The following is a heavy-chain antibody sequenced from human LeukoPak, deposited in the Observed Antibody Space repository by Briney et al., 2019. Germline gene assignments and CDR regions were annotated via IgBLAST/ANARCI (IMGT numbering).Heavy chain of an antibody. CDR2: ISWDGGST. V-gene: IGHV3-43*01. CDR1: GFTFDDYT. Sequence: GGSLRLSCAASGFTFDDYTMHWVRQAPGKGLEWVSLISWDGGSTYYADSVKGRFTISRDNSKNTLYLQMNSLRAEDTAVYYCAKDRDYSSSWIDYWGQGTLVTVSS. J-gene: IGHJ4*02. CDR3: AKDRDYSSSWIDY. D-gene: IGHD6-13*01.